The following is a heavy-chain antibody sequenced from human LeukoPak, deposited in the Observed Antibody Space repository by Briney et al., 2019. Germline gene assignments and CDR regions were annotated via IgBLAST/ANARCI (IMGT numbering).Heavy chain of an antibody. V-gene: IGHV4-59*01. J-gene: IGHJ3*02. D-gene: IGHD3-9*01. Sequence: SETLSLTCTVSGGSISSYYWSWIRQPPGKGLEWIGYIYYSGSTNYNPSLKSRVTISVDTSKNQFSLKLSSVTAADTAVYYCARVLGWTYYDILTGYSPVGAFDIWGQGTMVTVSS. CDR3: ARVLGWTYYDILTGYSPVGAFDI. CDR1: GGSISSYY. CDR2: IYYSGST.